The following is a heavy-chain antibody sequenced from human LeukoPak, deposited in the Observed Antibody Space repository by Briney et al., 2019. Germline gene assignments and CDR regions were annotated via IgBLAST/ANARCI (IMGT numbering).Heavy chain of an antibody. CDR2: MDYGGSP. D-gene: IGHD3-16*01. V-gene: IGHV4-31*03. Sequence: PSETLSLTCTVSGGSIASGGHYWSWIRQHPEKGLQWVGYMDYGGSPYYNPSLTRRLIISLDTSKNQFSLELSSVTAADTAMYYCASRSARPEGYFDYGGQGILVTVSS. CDR1: GGSIASGGHY. CDR3: ASRSARPEGYFDY. J-gene: IGHJ4*02.